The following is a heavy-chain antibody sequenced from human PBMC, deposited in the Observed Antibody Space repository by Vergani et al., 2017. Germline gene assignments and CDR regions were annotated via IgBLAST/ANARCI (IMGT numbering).Heavy chain of an antibody. V-gene: IGHV3-21*01. CDR3: ARPGYCSSTSSYRVRHYYYYYMDV. CDR2: ISSSSSYI. CDR1: GFTFSSYS. J-gene: IGHJ6*03. D-gene: IGHD2-2*02. Sequence: EVQLVESGGGLVKPGGSLRLSCAASGFTFSSYSMNWVRQAPGKGLEWVSSISSSSSYIYYADSVKGRFTISRDNAKNSLYLQMNSLRAEGTAVYYCARPGYCSSTSSYRVRHYYYYYMDVWGKGTTVTVSS.